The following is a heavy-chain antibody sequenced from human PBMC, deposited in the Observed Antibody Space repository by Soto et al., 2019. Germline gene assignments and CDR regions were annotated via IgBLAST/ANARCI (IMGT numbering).Heavy chain of an antibody. Sequence: LSLTCTVSGGSISRYYWSWIRQPPGNGLEWIGYIYYSGSTNYSPSLKSRVTISVDTSKNQSSLKLSSVTAADTAVYYCARADLEDYPILTDFYFGYWGKRTLVTVYS. V-gene: IGHV4-59*01. CDR1: GGSISRYY. CDR3: ARADLEDYPILTDFYFGY. J-gene: IGHJ4*02. D-gene: IGHD3-9*01. CDR2: IYYSGST.